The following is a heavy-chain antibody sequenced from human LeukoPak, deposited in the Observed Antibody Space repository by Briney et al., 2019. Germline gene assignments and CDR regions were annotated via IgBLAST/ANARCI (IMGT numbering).Heavy chain of an antibody. V-gene: IGHV4-34*01. Sequence: SETLSLTCAVYGGSFSGYYWSWIRQPPGKGLEWIGEINHSGSTNYNPSLKSRVTISVDTSKNQFSLKLSSVTAADTAVYYCARVKYSSGWFDPWGQGTLVTVSS. CDR2: INHSGST. J-gene: IGHJ5*02. D-gene: IGHD6-19*01. CDR1: GGSFSGYY. CDR3: ARVKYSSGWFDP.